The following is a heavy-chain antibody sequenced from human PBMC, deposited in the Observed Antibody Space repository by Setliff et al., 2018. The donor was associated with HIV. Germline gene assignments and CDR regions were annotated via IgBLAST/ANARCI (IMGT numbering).Heavy chain of an antibody. CDR3: ARAPKYINTYAFDV. D-gene: IGHD6-6*01. J-gene: IGHJ3*01. CDR2: ISPSETT. Sequence: PSETLSLTCVVSGRAFNDYFWNWIRQSPGKGLEWVGEISPSETTNYNPSLKSRVTISMDSSNNRFSLKLKSVTAADTAVYYCARAPKYINTYAFDVWGQGTMVTVSS. CDR1: GRAFNDYF. V-gene: IGHV4-34*01.